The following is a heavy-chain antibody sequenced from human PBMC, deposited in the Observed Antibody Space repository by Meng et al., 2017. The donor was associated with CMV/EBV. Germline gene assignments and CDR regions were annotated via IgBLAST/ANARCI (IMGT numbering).Heavy chain of an antibody. J-gene: IGHJ4*02. CDR1: GFTLDDYA. Sequence: GESPMLSCAASGFTLDDYAMHWVREAPGQGQEWVSGISWNSGSIGYAHSVKRRFTISSNNAKNSLYLQKNSLRAEDTAWYYCSKDMITTGYLDYWGQGTLVTVSS. V-gene: IGHV3-9*01. D-gene: IGHD2-8*02. CDR2: ISWNSGSI. CDR3: SKDMITTGYLDY.